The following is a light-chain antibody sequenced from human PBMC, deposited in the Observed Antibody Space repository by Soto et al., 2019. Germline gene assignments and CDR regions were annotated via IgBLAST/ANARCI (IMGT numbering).Light chain of an antibody. J-gene: IGLJ1*01. V-gene: IGLV2-11*01. CDR3: DRHAGSSSLSV. CDR1: SSDVGGYDY. CDR2: DVS. Sequence: LPQPRSVSGSPGQSVTISCTGTSSDVGGYDYVSWYQQHPGKAPKLMIYDVSKRPSGVPDRFSGSKSGNTDSLTISGLQAEDMVEYYGDRHAGSSSLSVVATGPKATV.